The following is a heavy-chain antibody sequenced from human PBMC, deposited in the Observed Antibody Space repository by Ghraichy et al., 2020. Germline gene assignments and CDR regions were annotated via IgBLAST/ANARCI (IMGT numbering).Heavy chain of an antibody. V-gene: IGHV3-15*07. CDR3: TTGPTTVEY. Sequence: GESLNISCAASGITFNDAWMNWVRQAPGKGLEWVGRIKTKTYGGTTDYAAPVKGRFTISRDDSKNTLYLQMNNLKTEDTGFYYCTTGPTTVEYWGQGTLITVSS. CDR2: IKTKTYGGTT. J-gene: IGHJ4*02. D-gene: IGHD4-11*01. CDR1: GITFNDAW.